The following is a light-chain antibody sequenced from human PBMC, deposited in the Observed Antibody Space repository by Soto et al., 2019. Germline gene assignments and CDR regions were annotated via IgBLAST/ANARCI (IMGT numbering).Light chain of an antibody. V-gene: IGKV1-33*01. Sequence: DMQMTQWPSYVSASVGDSVTITCQASQDISNYLNWYQQRPGKDPKPLLYDESNLETGVPSRFSGSGSGTDFTFTISSLQPEDIATYYCLQYDNLRTFGGGTKVDIK. CDR2: DES. CDR3: LQYDNLRT. CDR1: QDISNY. J-gene: IGKJ4*01.